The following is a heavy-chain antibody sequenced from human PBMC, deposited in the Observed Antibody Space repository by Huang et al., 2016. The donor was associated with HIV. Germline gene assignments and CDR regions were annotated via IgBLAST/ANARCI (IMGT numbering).Heavy chain of an antibody. Sequence: QVQLVQSGAEVRKPGASVTVSCKASGYTFNNSVIHWVRQARGQKLEGMGWVNASSAKTKYPQKFQGRGNLTRDTTASTAYMELSSLVSEDTAVYYCARDLRLYYMDVWGKGTTITVSS. CDR2: VNASSAKT. J-gene: IGHJ6*03. CDR3: ARDLRLYYMDV. CDR1: GYTFNNSV. V-gene: IGHV1-3*01.